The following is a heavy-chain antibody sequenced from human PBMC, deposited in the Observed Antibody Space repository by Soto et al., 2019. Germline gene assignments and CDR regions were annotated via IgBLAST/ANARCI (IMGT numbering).Heavy chain of an antibody. J-gene: IGHJ4*02. CDR1: GYTFTSYA. Sequence: ASVKVSCTASGYTFTSYAMNCVRQAPGQRLEWMGWINTNTGNPTYAQGFTGRFVFSLDTSVSTAYLQICSLKAEDTAVYYCARDLDRTWIQLWYYYFDYWGQGTLVTVS. CDR2: INTNTGNP. CDR3: ARDLDRTWIQLWYYYFDY. D-gene: IGHD5-18*01. V-gene: IGHV7-4-1*01.